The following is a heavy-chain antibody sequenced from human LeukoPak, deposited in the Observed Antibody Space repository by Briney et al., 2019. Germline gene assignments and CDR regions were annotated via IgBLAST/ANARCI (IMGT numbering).Heavy chain of an antibody. V-gene: IGHV3-20*04. J-gene: IGHJ5*02. CDR3: ARDGGGSHGDWFDP. CDR2: INWNGGST. Sequence: GGSLRLSCAASGFTFDDYGMSWVRQAPGKGLEWVSDINWNGGSTVYADSVKGRFTISRDNAKNSLYLQMNSLRAEDTAVYYCARDGGGSHGDWFDPWGQGTLVTVSS. CDR1: GFTFDDYG. D-gene: IGHD2-15*01.